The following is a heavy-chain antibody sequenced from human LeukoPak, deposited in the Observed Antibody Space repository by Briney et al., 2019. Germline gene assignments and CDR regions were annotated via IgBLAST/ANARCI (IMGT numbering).Heavy chain of an antibody. CDR2: TNPNSGGT. CDR1: GYTFTGYY. J-gene: IGHJ4*02. Sequence: ASVKVSCKASGYTFTGYYIHWVRQAPGQGLELMGWTNPNSGGTNYAQKFQGRVTMTRDTSISTDYMELSRLRSDDTAVYYWARVGATGTTSPFDYWGQGTLVTVSS. D-gene: IGHD1-1*01. V-gene: IGHV1-2*02. CDR3: ARVGATGTTSPFDY.